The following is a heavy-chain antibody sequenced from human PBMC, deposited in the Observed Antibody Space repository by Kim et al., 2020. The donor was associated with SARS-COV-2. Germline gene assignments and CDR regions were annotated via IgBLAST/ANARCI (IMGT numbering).Heavy chain of an antibody. CDR3: ARLGNDFWSGYYFDY. D-gene: IGHD3-3*01. CDR2: IYYSGST. Sequence: SETLSLTCTVSGGSISSSSYYWGWIRQPPGKGLEWIGSIYYSGSTYYNPSLKSRVTISVDTSKNQFSLKLSSVTAADTAVYYCARLGNDFWSGYYFDYWGQGTLVTVSS. V-gene: IGHV4-39*01. J-gene: IGHJ4*02. CDR1: GGSISSSSYY.